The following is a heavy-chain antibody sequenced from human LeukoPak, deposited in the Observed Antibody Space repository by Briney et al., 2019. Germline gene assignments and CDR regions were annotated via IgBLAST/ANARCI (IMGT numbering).Heavy chain of an antibody. CDR3: ARHKTTVVTPNYYYGMDV. J-gene: IGHJ6*02. CDR1: GYSFTSYW. V-gene: IGHV5-51*01. D-gene: IGHD4-23*01. CDR2: IYPGDSDT. Sequence: GESLQISCQGSGYSFTSYWIGWVRQMPGKGLEWMGIIYPGDSDTRYSPSFQGQVTISADKSISTAYLQWSSLKASDTAMYYCARHKTTVVTPNYYYGMDVWGQGTTVTVSS.